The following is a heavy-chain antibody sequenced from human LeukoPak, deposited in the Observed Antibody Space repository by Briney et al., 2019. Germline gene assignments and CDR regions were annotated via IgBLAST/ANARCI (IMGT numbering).Heavy chain of an antibody. V-gene: IGHV4-31*03. D-gene: IGHD3-9*01. CDR2: IYYSGST. CDR3: ASYYDILTGYYYYFDY. J-gene: IGHJ4*02. Sequence: PSETLSLTCTVSGGSISSGGYYWSWIRQHPGKGLEWIGYIYYSGSTYYNPSLKSRVTISVDTSKNQFSLRLSSVTAADTAVYYCASYYDILTGYYYYFDYWGQGTLVTVSS. CDR1: GGSISSGGYY.